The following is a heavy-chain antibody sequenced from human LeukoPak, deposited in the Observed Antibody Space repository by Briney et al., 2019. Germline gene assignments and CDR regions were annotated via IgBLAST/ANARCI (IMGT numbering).Heavy chain of an antibody. J-gene: IGHJ5*02. CDR2: IDNIGST. D-gene: IGHD6-13*01. CDR1: GGSISSSSYN. V-gene: IGHV4-39*01. Sequence: SETLSLTCTVSGGSISSSSYNWAWIRQPPGKGLEWIGNIDNIGSTYYNPSLQSRVTISVDKSKDQLSLKLNSVTAADTAMYYCARPPGIAAAWFDPWGQGTLVTVSS. CDR3: ARPPGIAAAWFDP.